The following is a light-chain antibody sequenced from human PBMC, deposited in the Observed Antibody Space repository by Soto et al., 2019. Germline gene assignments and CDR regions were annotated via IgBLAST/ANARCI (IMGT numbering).Light chain of an antibody. CDR2: GVS. CDR3: QQYITSPLT. J-gene: IGKJ4*01. Sequence: EIVLTQSPGTLSLFPGERATLSCRASQNVTNNYLAWYQQKPGQPPRRLIYGVSSRATNIPDRFSGSGSGTDFTLTISRLEPEDIAVYYCQQYITSPLTFGGGTKVEIK. V-gene: IGKV3-20*01. CDR1: QNVTNNY.